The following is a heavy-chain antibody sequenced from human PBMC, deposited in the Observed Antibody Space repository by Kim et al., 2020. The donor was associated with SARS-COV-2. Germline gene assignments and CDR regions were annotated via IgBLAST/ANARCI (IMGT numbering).Heavy chain of an antibody. CDR1: GGTFSSYA. CDR2: IIPIFGTA. Sequence: SVKVSCKASGGTFSSYAISWVRQAPGQGLEWMGGIIPIFGTANYAQKFQGRVTITADESTSTAYMELSSLRSEDTAVYYCARAGLSYYDSRTTAFDIWGQGTMVTVSS. CDR3: ARAGLSYYDSRTTAFDI. J-gene: IGHJ3*02. D-gene: IGHD3-22*01. V-gene: IGHV1-69*13.